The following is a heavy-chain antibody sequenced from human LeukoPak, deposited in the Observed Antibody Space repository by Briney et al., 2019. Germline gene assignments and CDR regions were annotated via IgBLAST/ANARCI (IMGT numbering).Heavy chain of an antibody. Sequence: SVKVSCKASGGTFSSYAISWVRQAPGQGLEWMGGIIPIFGTANYAQKFQGRVTITADESTSTAYMELSSLRSEDTAVYYCARLRHSSSGDHDYWGQGTLVTVSS. CDR3: ARLRHSSSGDHDY. V-gene: IGHV1-69*01. CDR1: GGTFSSYA. J-gene: IGHJ4*02. CDR2: IIPIFGTA. D-gene: IGHD6-6*01.